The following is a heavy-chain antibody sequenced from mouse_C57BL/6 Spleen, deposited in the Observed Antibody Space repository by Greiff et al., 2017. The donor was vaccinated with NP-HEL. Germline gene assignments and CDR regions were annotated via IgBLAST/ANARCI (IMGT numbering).Heavy chain of an antibody. Sequence: VKLMESGAELVKPGASVKISCKASGYAFSSYWMNWVKQRPGKGLEWIGQIYPGDGDTNYNGKFKGKATLTADKSSSTAYMQLSSLTSEDSAVYFCAKIGGLRRGFAYWGQGTLVTVSA. CDR3: AKIGGLRRGFAY. V-gene: IGHV1-80*01. CDR1: GYAFSSYW. J-gene: IGHJ3*01. CDR2: IYPGDGDT. D-gene: IGHD2-4*01.